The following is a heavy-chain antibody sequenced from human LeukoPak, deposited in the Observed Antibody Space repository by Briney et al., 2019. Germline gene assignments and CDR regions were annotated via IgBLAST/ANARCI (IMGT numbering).Heavy chain of an antibody. D-gene: IGHD5-18*01. CDR3: AKDGFGYSNTYDYFDY. Sequence: SETLSLTCTVSGGSISSGGYYWSWIRQHPGKGLEWIGYIYYSGSTYYNPSLKSRVTISVDTSKNQFSLKLSSVTAADTAVYYCAKDGFGYSNTYDYFDYWGQGTLVTVSS. J-gene: IGHJ4*02. V-gene: IGHV4-31*03. CDR2: IYYSGST. CDR1: GGSISSGGYY.